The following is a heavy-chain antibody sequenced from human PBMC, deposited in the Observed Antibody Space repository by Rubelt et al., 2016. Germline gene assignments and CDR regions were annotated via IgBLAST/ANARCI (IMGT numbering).Heavy chain of an antibody. D-gene: IGHD1-26*01. Sequence: QVQLVQSGAEVKKPGASVKVSCKASGYTFTSYAMHWVRQAPGQRLEWMGWINAGNGNTKYSQKFQGRVTITRDTSASTGYMELSSLRSEDTAVYYCARDMNSGSYYYYYGMDVWGQGTTVTVSS. J-gene: IGHJ6*02. CDR3: ARDMNSGSYYYYYGMDV. CDR1: GYTFTSYA. CDR2: INAGNGNT. V-gene: IGHV1-3*01.